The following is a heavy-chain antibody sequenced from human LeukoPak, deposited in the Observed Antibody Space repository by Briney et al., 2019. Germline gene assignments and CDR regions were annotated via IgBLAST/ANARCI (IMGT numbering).Heavy chain of an antibody. CDR3: AREVASTMILGNWFDP. J-gene: IGHJ5*02. V-gene: IGHV4-4*07. CDR1: GGSISSYY. D-gene: IGHD3/OR15-3a*01. CDR2: IYTSGST. Sequence: SETLSLTCTVSGGSISSYYWSWIRQPAGKGLEWIGRIYTSGSTNYNPSLKSRVTMSVDTSKNQFSLTLSSVTAADTAVYYCAREVASTMILGNWFDPRGQGTLVTV.